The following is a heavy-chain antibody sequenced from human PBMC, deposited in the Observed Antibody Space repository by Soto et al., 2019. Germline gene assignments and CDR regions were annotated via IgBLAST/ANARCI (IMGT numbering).Heavy chain of an antibody. J-gene: IGHJ4*02. CDR1: GYTLTELS. CDR2: FDPEDGET. CDR3: ATVWYDILTDPKYYFDY. Sequence: ASMKVSCKVSGYTLTELSMHWVRQAPGKGLEWMGGFDPEDGETIYAQKFQGRVTMTEDTSTDTAYMELSSLRSEDTAVYYCATVWYDILTDPKYYFDYWGQGTLVTVSS. D-gene: IGHD3-9*01. V-gene: IGHV1-24*01.